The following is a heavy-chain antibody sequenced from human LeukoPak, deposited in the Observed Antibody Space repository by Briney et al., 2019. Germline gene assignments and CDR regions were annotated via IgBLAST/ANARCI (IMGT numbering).Heavy chain of an antibody. CDR1: GYTFTSYG. Sequence: ASVKVSCKASGYTFTSYGISWVRQAPGQGLEWMGWISAYNGNTNYAQKLQGRVTMTTDTSTSTAYMELRSPRSDDTAVYYCARDGRDIVVVPAAKYYYYGMDVWGQGTTVTVSS. CDR3: ARDGRDIVVVPAAKYYYYGMDV. J-gene: IGHJ6*02. CDR2: ISAYNGNT. V-gene: IGHV1-18*01. D-gene: IGHD2-2*01.